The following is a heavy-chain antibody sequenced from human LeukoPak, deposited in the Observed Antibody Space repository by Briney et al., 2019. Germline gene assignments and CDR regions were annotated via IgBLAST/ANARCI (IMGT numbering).Heavy chain of an antibody. CDR3: AKDQYRDYFRGADY. D-gene: IGHD2/OR15-2a*01. Sequence: GGSLRLSCAASGFTFNNAWMTWVRQAPGKGLEWVSAIRGDGATKFYADSVKGRFTVSRDNSKNTLYLQMNSLRAEDTAVYYCAKDQYRDYFRGADYWGQGTLVTVSS. V-gene: IGHV3-23*01. CDR2: IRGDGATK. CDR1: GFTFNNAW. J-gene: IGHJ4*02.